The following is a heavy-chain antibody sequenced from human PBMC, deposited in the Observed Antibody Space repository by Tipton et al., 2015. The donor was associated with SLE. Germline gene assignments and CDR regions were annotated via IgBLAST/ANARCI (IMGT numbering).Heavy chain of an antibody. CDR1: GGSISGYY. Sequence: TLSLTCTVSGGSISGYYWSWVRQPAGKGLEWIGRIYTSASTIYNPSLKSRVTLSSDTSKNQFSLRLSSVTTADTAVYYCARFHVKSYYEFDCWGQGTLVTVSS. D-gene: IGHD3-10*01. V-gene: IGHV4-4*07. CDR2: IYTSAST. CDR3: ARFHVKSYYEFDC. J-gene: IGHJ4*02.